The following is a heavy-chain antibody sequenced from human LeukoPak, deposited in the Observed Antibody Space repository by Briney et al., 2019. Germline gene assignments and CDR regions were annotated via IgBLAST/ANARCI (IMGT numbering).Heavy chain of an antibody. CDR3: ARVYGDYFDY. D-gene: IGHD4-17*01. CDR2: IYYSGST. J-gene: IGHJ4*02. V-gene: IGHV4-59*12. Sequence: PSETLSLTCTVSGGSISSYYWSWIRQPPGKGLEWIGYIYYSGSTYYNPSLKSRVTISVDTSKNQFSLKLSSVTAADTAVYYCARVYGDYFDYWGQGTLVTVSS. CDR1: GGSISSYY.